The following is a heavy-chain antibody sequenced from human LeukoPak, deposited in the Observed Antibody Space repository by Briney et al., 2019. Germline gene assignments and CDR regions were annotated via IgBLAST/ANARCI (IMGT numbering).Heavy chain of an antibody. J-gene: IGHJ4*02. V-gene: IGHV3-21*01. CDR2: ISSSSSYI. CDR3: AGETTYYYDSSGYLLK. CDR1: GFTFSSYS. D-gene: IGHD3-22*01. Sequence: PGGSLRLSCAASGFTFSSYSMNWVRQAPGKGLEWVSSISSSSSYIYYADSVKGRFTISRDNAKNSLYLQMNSLRAEDTAVYYCAGETTYYYDSSGYLLKWGQGTLVTVSS.